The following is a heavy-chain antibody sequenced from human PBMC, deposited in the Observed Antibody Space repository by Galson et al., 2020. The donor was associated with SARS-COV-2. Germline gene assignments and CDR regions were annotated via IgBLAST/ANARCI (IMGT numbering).Heavy chain of an antibody. D-gene: IGHD3-9*01. CDR1: GYTFTSYD. CDR3: ARGGITGTPYYDILTGYYRGRYNWFDP. J-gene: IGHJ5*02. CDR2: MNPNSGNT. Sequence: GESLKISCKASGYTFTSYDINWVRQATGQGLEWMGWMNPNSGNTGYAQKFQGRVTMTRNTSISTAYMELSSLRSEDTAVYYCARGGITGTPYYDILTGYYRGRYNWFDPWGQGTLVTVSS. V-gene: IGHV1-8*01.